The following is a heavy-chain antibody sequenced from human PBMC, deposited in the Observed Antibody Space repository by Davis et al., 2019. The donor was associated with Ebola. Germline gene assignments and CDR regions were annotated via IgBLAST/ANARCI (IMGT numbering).Heavy chain of an antibody. CDR1: GFTFSSYE. D-gene: IGHD4-23*01. Sequence: GGSLRLSCAASGFTFSSYEMNWVRQAPGKGLEWVSSISSSSSYIYYADSVKGRFTISRDNAKNSLYLQMNSLRAEDTAMYYCARGRGGKSRYGMDVWGQGTTVTVSS. V-gene: IGHV3-21*01. CDR2: ISSSSSYI. CDR3: ARGRGGKSRYGMDV. J-gene: IGHJ6*02.